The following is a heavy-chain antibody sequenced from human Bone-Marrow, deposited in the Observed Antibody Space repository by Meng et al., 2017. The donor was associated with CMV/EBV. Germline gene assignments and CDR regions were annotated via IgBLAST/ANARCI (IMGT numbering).Heavy chain of an antibody. CDR3: ARDLLDCSSTSCQAAFDP. D-gene: IGHD2-2*01. V-gene: IGHV1-2*02. J-gene: IGHJ5*02. CDR1: GYTFTGYY. Sequence: ASVKVSCKASGYTFTGYYMHWVRQAPGQGLEWMGWINPNSGGTNYAQKFQGRVTMTRDTSISTAYMELSRLRSDDTAVYYCARDLLDCSSTSCQAAFDPWGQGTRVTGSS. CDR2: INPNSGGT.